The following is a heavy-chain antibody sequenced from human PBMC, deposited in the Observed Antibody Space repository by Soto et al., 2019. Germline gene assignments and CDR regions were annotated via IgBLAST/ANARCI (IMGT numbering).Heavy chain of an antibody. Sequence: GGSLRLSCAASGFTFSSYAMSWVRQAPGKGLEWVSAISGSGGSTYYADSVKGRFTISRDNSKNTLYLQMNSLRAEDTAVYYCAKEHRRLDSSSSWLGVGGCWFDPWGQGTLVTVSS. CDR3: AKEHRRLDSSSSWLGVGGCWFDP. D-gene: IGHD6-6*01. CDR1: GFTFSSYA. V-gene: IGHV3-23*01. CDR2: ISGSGGST. J-gene: IGHJ5*02.